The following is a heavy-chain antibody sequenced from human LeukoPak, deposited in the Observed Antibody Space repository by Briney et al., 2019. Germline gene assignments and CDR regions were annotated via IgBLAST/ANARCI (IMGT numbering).Heavy chain of an antibody. CDR2: ISYDGSNK. Sequence: GGSLRLSCAASGFTFSSYGMHWVRQAPGKGLEWVAVISYDGSNKYYADSVKGRFTISRDNSKNTLYLQMNSLRAEDTAVYYCAKPQAPGHFDYWGQGTLVTVSS. D-gene: IGHD1-1*01. J-gene: IGHJ4*02. CDR3: AKPQAPGHFDY. CDR1: GFTFSSYG. V-gene: IGHV3-30*18.